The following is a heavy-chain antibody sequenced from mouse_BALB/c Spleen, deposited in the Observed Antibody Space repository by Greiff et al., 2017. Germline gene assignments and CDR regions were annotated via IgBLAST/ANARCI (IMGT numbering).Heavy chain of an antibody. CDR1: GFTFSSYG. J-gene: IGHJ3*01. V-gene: IGHV5-6-3*01. CDR3: ARGPLFAY. CDR2: INSNGGST. Sequence: VQLQQSGGGLVQPGGSLKLSCAASGFTFSSYGMSWVRQTPDKRLELVATINSNGGSTYYPDSVKGRFTISRDNAKNTLYLQMSSLKSEDTAMYYCARGPLFAYWGQGTLVTVSA.